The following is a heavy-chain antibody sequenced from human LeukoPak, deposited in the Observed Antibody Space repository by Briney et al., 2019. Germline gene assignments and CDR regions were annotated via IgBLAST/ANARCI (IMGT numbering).Heavy chain of an antibody. D-gene: IGHD4-17*01. J-gene: IGHJ4*02. V-gene: IGHV4-61*01. CDR2: IYYSGST. CDR1: GGSVSSGSYY. Sequence: SETLSLTCTVSGGSVSSGSYYWSWIRQPPGKGLEWIGYIYYSGSTNYNPSLKSRGTILVDTSKNQFSLKLSSVTAADTAVYYCARDYGDYLSYFDYWGQGTLVTVAS. CDR3: ARDYGDYLSYFDY.